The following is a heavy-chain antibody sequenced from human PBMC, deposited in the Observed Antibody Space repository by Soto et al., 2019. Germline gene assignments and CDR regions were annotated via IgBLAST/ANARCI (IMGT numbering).Heavy chain of an antibody. CDR1: GASISSTYW. J-gene: IGHJ5*02. CDR2: IYHTGTT. D-gene: IGHD2-15*01. Sequence: QLRESGPGLVKPSGTLSLTCCVSGASISSTYWWSWLRQTPGKRLEWIGQIYHTGTTSYNPSLKNRVTISLDKSNNQFSLRLTSMTAADTAVYYCATLPPRIVVVMTDLPTWGQGTLVTVSS. CDR3: ATLPPRIVVVMTDLPT. V-gene: IGHV4-4*02.